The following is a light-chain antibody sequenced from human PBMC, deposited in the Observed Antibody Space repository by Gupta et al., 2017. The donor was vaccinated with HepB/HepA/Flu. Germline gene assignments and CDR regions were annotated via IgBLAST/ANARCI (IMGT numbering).Light chain of an antibody. CDR2: GAF. CDR1: QSVTGSY. J-gene: IGKJ2*01. Sequence: EIVLTQSPGTLSLSLGERATLSCRANQSVTGSYLAWYQQKPDQPPRLLIYGAFIRATSTPERFSGRGSGTDFTRTIGRLEPEDCAVYYWQQYGSAPYTFGQGTKLEIK. CDR3: QQYGSAPYT. V-gene: IGKV3-20*01.